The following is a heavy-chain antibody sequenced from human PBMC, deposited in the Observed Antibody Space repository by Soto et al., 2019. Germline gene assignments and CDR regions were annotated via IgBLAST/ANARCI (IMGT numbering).Heavy chain of an antibody. CDR3: ARDFQDPWKALSWFDP. D-gene: IGHD1-1*01. CDR2: VSHSGKI. CDR1: GYSISSCYC. V-gene: IGHV4-38-2*02. J-gene: IGHJ5*02. Sequence: PSETLSLTCAVSGYSISSCYCWGWIQQSPGKGLEWIGSVSHSGKIYYNPSLQSRVAVSLDTSKNQFSLKMRSVTAADTAIYYCARDFQDPWKALSWFDPLGQGTMVTVS.